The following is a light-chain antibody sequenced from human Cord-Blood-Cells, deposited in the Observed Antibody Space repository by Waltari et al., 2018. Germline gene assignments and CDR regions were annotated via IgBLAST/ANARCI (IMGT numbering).Light chain of an antibody. CDR1: QSVSSN. J-gene: IGKJ3*01. Sequence: EIVMTQSPDTLSVCTGERATLSCRASQSVSSNLAWYQQKPGQAHRLLIYGASTRATGIPARFSGSGSGTEFTLTISSLQSEDFAVYYCQQYNNWPPFTFGPGTKVDIK. CDR2: GAS. CDR3: QQYNNWPPFT. V-gene: IGKV3-15*01.